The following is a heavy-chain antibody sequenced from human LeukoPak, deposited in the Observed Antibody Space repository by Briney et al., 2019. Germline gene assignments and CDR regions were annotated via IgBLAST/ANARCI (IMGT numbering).Heavy chain of an antibody. Sequence: GGSLRLSCAASGFTFSSSWMTWVRQAPGKGLEWVASINQDGGEIHYVDSVKGRFTISRDNSKNTLYVQMNSLTAEDTAIYYCAKATGNLGNWGQGTLVTVSS. CDR3: AKATGNLGN. V-gene: IGHV3-7*03. J-gene: IGHJ4*02. CDR1: GFTFSSSW. CDR2: INQDGGEI. D-gene: IGHD1-1*01.